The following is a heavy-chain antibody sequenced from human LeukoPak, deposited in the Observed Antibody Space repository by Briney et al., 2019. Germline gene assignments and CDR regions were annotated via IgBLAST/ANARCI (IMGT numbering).Heavy chain of an antibody. V-gene: IGHV3-11*01. J-gene: IGHJ4*02. Sequence: GGSLRLSCAASGFTFSDYYMSWIRQAPGKGLEWVSYTSSSGSTIYYADSVKGRFTISRDNAKNSLYLQMNSLRAEDTAVYYCARDLDYYDRIFDYWGQGTLVTVSS. CDR1: GFTFSDYY. CDR2: TSSSGSTI. D-gene: IGHD3-22*01. CDR3: ARDLDYYDRIFDY.